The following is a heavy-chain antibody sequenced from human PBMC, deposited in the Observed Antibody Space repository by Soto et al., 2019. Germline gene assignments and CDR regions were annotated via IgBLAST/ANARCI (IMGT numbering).Heavy chain of an antibody. CDR3: ARALNYGGKQDY. CDR2: IYYTGST. CDR1: GGSISSHY. J-gene: IGHJ4*02. V-gene: IGHV4-59*11. D-gene: IGHD4-17*01. Sequence: SETLSLTCTVSGGSISSHYWSWIRQAPGKGLEWIGYIYYTGSTNYSPSLKSRVTISVDTSKNQFSLKLSSVTAADTAVYYCARALNYGGKQDYWGQGTLVTVSS.